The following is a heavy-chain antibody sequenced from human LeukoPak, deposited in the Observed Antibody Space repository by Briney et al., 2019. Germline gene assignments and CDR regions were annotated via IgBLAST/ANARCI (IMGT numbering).Heavy chain of an antibody. V-gene: IGHV3-53*01. D-gene: IGHD3-22*01. J-gene: IGHJ4*01. CDR2: IYSGGST. Sequence: GGSLRLSCAASGFTVSSNYMSWVRQAPGKGLEWVSVIYSGGSTYYADSVKGRFTISRDNSKNTLYLQMSSLRAEDTAVYYCARGVANYYDSSGYQNWGQGTLVTVSS. CDR1: GFTVSSNY. CDR3: ARGVANYYDSSGYQN.